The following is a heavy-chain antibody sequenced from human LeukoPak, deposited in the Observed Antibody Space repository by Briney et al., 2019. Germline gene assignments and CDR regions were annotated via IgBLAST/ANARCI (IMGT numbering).Heavy chain of an antibody. J-gene: IGHJ4*02. CDR1: GYTFTSYY. CDR3: ARDQQDSSGWYSGSYYFDY. CDR2: INPSGGST. V-gene: IGHV1-46*01. Sequence: GASVKVSCKASGYTFTSYYMHWVRQAPGQGLEWMGIINPSGGSTSYAQKFQGRVTMTRDTSTSTVYMELSSLRSEDTAVYYCARDQQDSSGWYSGSYYFDYWGQGTLVTVSS. D-gene: IGHD6-19*01.